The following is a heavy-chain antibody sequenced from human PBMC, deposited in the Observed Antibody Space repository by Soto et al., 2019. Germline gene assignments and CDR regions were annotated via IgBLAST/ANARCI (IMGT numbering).Heavy chain of an antibody. D-gene: IGHD1-26*01. CDR1: GGTFSSYA. J-gene: IGHJ4*02. CDR3: ARVRRFNGGSYYPYSFDY. V-gene: IGHV1-69*01. Sequence: QVQLVQSGAEVKKPGSSVKVSCKASGGTFSSYAISWVRQAPGQGLEWMGGIIPIFGTANYAQKFQGRVTITAAESTSTAYMELSSLRSEDTAVYYCARVRRFNGGSYYPYSFDYWGQGTLVTVSS. CDR2: IIPIFGTA.